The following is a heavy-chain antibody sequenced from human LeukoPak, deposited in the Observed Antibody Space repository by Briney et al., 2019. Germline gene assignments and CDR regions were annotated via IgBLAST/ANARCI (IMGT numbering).Heavy chain of an antibody. CDR1: GGSISSYY. J-gene: IGHJ6*03. D-gene: IGHD2-2*01. Sequence: SETLSLTCTVSGGSISSYYWSWIWQPPGKGLEWIGYIYYSGSTNYNPSLKSRVTISVDTSKNQFSLKLSSVTAADTAVYYCARGIVVVPAAMPDYYYYYYMDVWGKGTTVTVSS. V-gene: IGHV4-59*01. CDR3: ARGIVVVPAAMPDYYYYYYMDV. CDR2: IYYSGST.